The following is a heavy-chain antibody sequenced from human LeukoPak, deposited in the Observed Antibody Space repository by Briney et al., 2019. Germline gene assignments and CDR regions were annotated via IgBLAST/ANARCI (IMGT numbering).Heavy chain of an antibody. D-gene: IGHD2-2*01. CDR1: GGSISSYY. CDR2: IYYSGST. V-gene: IGHV4-59*08. Sequence: SETLSLTCTVSGGSISSYYWSWIRQPPGKGLEWIGYIYYSGSTNYNPSLKSRVTISADTSKNQFSLKLSSVTAADTAVYYCARGPAAMKFDPWGQGTLVTVSS. CDR3: ARGPAAMKFDP. J-gene: IGHJ5*02.